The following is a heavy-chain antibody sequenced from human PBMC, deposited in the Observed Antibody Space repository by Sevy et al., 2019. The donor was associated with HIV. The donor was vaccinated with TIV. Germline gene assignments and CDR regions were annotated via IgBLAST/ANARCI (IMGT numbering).Heavy chain of an antibody. Sequence: GGSLRLSCAASGFTFSSYAIHWVRQAPGKGLEWVAVIWYDGTNEYYADSVKGRFTISRDNSKNTQYLQMNSLRAEDTAVYYCASPGGKGFDPWGQGTLVTVSS. CDR1: GFTFSSYA. CDR2: IWYDGTNE. CDR3: ASPGGKGFDP. V-gene: IGHV3-33*01. J-gene: IGHJ5*02. D-gene: IGHD3-16*01.